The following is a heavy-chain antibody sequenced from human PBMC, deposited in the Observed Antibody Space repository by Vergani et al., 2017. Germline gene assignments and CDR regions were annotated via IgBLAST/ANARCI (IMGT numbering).Heavy chain of an antibody. CDR2: ISPDGRTT. Sequence: DVDLVESGGGFVQPGGSRRLSCAASGVSFRTFSMFWVRQPPGKGLAWVSKISPDGRTTEYADSVRGRFTISRDNANSMLYLQMNSLRAEDTAVYYCARDAEITRYFDWALDYWGQGTLVTVSS. CDR1: GVSFRTFS. J-gene: IGHJ4*02. D-gene: IGHD3-9*01. CDR3: ARDAEITRYFDWALDY. V-gene: IGHV3-74*03.